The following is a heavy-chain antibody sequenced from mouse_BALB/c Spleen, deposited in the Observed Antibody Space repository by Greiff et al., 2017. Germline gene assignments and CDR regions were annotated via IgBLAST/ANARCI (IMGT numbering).Heavy chain of an antibody. CDR2: ISSGSSTI. V-gene: IGHV5-17*02. CDR1: GFTFSSFG. D-gene: IGHD1-1*01. J-gene: IGHJ2*01. Sequence: EVMLVESGGGLVQPGGSRKLSCAASGFTFSSFGMHWVRQAPEKGLEWVAYISSGSSTIYYADTVKGRFTISRDNPKNTLFLQMTSLRSEDTAMYYCARSGHYYGSSYDYFDYWGQGTTLTVSS. CDR3: ARSGHYYGSSYDYFDY.